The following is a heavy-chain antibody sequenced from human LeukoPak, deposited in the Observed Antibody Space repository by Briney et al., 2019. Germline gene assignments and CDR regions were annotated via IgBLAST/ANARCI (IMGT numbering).Heavy chain of an antibody. CDR2: IIPILGIA. D-gene: IGHD3-10*01. Sequence: SVKVSCKASGGTFSSCAISWVRQAPGQGLEWMGRIIPILGIANYAQKFQGRVTTTADKSTSTAYMELSSLRSEDTAVYYCASQSSYYYGSGSYFDYWGQGTLVTVSS. J-gene: IGHJ4*02. CDR1: GGTFSSCA. V-gene: IGHV1-69*04. CDR3: ASQSSYYYGSGSYFDY.